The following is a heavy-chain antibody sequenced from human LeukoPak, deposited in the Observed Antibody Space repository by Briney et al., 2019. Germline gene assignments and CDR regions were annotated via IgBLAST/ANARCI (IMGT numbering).Heavy chain of an antibody. CDR1: GGTFISYA. Sequence: SVKVSCKASGGTFISYAISWVRQAPGQGVEWMGGIIPFFVTANSAQKFQGRLTIPADESTSTAYMELSSLRSEDTAVYYCAMGLGYCSGGSCYYNWFDPWGQGTLVTVS. CDR2: IIPFFVTA. J-gene: IGHJ5*02. D-gene: IGHD2-15*01. CDR3: AMGLGYCSGGSCYYNWFDP. V-gene: IGHV1-69*01.